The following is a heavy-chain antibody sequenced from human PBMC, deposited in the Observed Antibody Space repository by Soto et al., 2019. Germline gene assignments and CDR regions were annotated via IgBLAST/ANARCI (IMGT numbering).Heavy chain of an antibody. CDR2: ISYDGSNK. CDR1: GFTFSSYA. D-gene: IGHD5-12*01. J-gene: IGHJ6*02. CDR3: AEERYSGYDWGDSGYGMDV. V-gene: IGHV3-30-3*01. Sequence: QVQLVESGGGVVQPGRSLRLSCAASGFTFSSYAMHWVRQAPGKGLEWVAVISYDGSNKYYADSVKGRFTISRDNSKNTLYLQMNSLRAEDTAMYYCAEERYSGYDWGDSGYGMDVWGQGTTVTVSS.